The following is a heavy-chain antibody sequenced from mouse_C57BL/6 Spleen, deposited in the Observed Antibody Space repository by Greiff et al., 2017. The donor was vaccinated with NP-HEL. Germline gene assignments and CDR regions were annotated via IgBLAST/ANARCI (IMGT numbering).Heavy chain of an antibody. CDR1: GYAFSSSW. J-gene: IGHJ4*01. CDR2: IYPGDGDT. Sequence: QVQLQQSGPELVKPGASVKISCKASGYAFSSSWMNWVKQRPGKGLEWIGRIYPGDGDTNYNGKFKGKATLTADKSSSTAYMQLSSLTSEDSAVYVCARSDYGSKGYYAMDYWGQGTSVTVSS. V-gene: IGHV1-82*01. D-gene: IGHD1-1*01. CDR3: ARSDYGSKGYYAMDY.